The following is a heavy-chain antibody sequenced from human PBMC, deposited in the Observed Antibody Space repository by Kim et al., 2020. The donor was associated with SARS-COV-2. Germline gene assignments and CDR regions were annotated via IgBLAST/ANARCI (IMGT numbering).Heavy chain of an antibody. J-gene: IGHJ6*02. V-gene: IGHV3-30-3*01. CDR1: GFTFSSYA. CDR3: ARDDYDFWSGYSYYYGMDV. D-gene: IGHD3-3*01. CDR2: ISYDGSNK. Sequence: GGSLRLSCAASGFTFSSYAMHWVRQAPGKGLEWVAVISYDGSNKYYADSVKGRFTISRDNSKNTLYLQMNSLRAEDTAVYYCARDDYDFWSGYSYYYGMDVWGQGTTVTVSS.